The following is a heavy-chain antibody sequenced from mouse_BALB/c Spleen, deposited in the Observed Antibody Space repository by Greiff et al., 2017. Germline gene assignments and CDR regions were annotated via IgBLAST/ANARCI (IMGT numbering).Heavy chain of an antibody. CDR2: INPSSGYT. V-gene: IGHV1-4*01. Sequence: VKLVESGAELARPGASVKMSCKASGYTFTSYTMHWVKQRPGQGLEWIGYINPSSGYTNYNQKFKDKATLTADKSSSTAYMQLSSLTSEDSAVYYCARMDYYGSSYDYAMDYWGQGTSVTVSS. CDR1: GYTFTSYT. CDR3: ARMDYYGSSYDYAMDY. D-gene: IGHD1-1*01. J-gene: IGHJ4*01.